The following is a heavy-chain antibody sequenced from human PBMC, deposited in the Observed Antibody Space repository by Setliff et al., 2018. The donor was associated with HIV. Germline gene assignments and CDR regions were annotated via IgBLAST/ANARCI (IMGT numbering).Heavy chain of an antibody. J-gene: IGHJ4*02. CDR3: AADNYNCNSFDS. V-gene: IGHV1-2*02. Sequence: ASVKVSCKTSGDTFTSYDINWVRQAPGQGLEWMGWINPNGGYTNYAQKFLGRVTMTRDTSFTTAYLELSRLGSDDTAVYYCAADNYNCNSFDSWGQGSLVTVSS. CDR1: GDTFTSYD. CDR2: INPNGGYT. D-gene: IGHD3-3*01.